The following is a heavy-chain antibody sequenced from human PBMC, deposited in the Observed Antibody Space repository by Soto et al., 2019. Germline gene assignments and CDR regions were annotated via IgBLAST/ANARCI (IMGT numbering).Heavy chain of an antibody. J-gene: IGHJ4*02. CDR2: ISSSSSTI. D-gene: IGHD3-16*02. CDR1: GFTFSSYS. CDR3: ARDEPNYDYVWGSYRPDYFDY. V-gene: IGHV3-48*02. Sequence: PGGSLRLSCAASGFTFSSYSMNWVRQAPGKGLEWVSYISSSSSTIYYAGSVKGRFTIFRDNAKNSLYLQMNSLRDEDTAVYYCARDEPNYDYVWGSYRPDYFDYWGQGTLVTVSS.